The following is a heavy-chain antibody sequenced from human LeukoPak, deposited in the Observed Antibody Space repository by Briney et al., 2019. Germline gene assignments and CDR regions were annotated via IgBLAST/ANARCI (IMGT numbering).Heavy chain of an antibody. CDR2: IIPILNIP. CDR3: AREKMEVGYYGLDV. J-gene: IGHJ6*02. D-gene: IGHD1-1*01. Sequence: SVKVSCKASGGTFDNSAINWVRQAPGQGLEWMGRIIPILNIPNYAQKLQGRVTIAADKSTSTAYMELSSLRSDDTAVYYCAREKMEVGYYGLDVWGQGTTVTASS. V-gene: IGHV1-69*04. CDR1: GGTFDNSA.